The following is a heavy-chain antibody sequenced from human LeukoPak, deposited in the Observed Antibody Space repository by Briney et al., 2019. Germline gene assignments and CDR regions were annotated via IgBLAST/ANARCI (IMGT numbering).Heavy chain of an antibody. CDR2: INWNGGST. J-gene: IGHJ5*02. CDR3: AREVGVQWLVSSFYWFDP. CDR1: GFTFDDYG. Sequence: SGGSLRLSCAASGFTFDDYGMSWVRQAPGKGLEWVSGINWNGGSTGYADSVKGRFTISRDNAKNSLYLQMNSLRAEDTALYHCAREVGVQWLVSSFYWFDPWGQGTLVTVSS. D-gene: IGHD6-19*01. V-gene: IGHV3-20*01.